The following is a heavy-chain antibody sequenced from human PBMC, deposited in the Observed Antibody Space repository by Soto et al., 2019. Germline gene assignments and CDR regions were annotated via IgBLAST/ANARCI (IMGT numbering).Heavy chain of an antibody. CDR3: ARGHSGSYRTGEGYYYGMDL. Sequence: QVQLQESGPGLVKPSETLSLTCTVSGGSISSYYWSWVRQPPGKGLEWIGYIYYSGSTNYNPSLKSRVTISVDTSKNQFSLKLSSVTAADTAVYYCARGHSGSYRTGEGYYYGMDLWGQGTTVTVSS. CDR2: IYYSGST. CDR1: GGSISSYY. J-gene: IGHJ6*02. D-gene: IGHD1-26*01. V-gene: IGHV4-59*01.